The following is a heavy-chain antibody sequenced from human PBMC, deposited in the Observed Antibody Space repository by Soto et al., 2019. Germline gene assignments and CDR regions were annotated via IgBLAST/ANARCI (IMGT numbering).Heavy chain of an antibody. J-gene: IGHJ4*02. CDR2: IYSSGST. CDR3: ARDHAHSYGIYYFDY. Sequence: QVQLQESGPGLVKPSETLSLTCTVSGGSITNYYWSWIRQPPGKGLEWIGYIYSSGSTNYNPSLKSRVTISADTSKNQVSLKLTSVTAADTAVYYCARDHAHSYGIYYFDYWGQGTLVTVSS. D-gene: IGHD5-18*01. CDR1: GGSITNYY. V-gene: IGHV4-59*01.